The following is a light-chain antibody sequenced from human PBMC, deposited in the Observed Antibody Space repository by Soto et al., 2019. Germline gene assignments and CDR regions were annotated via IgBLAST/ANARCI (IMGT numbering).Light chain of an antibody. J-gene: IGKJ5*01. CDR2: DAS. V-gene: IGKV1-5*01. CDR3: QQYQTYST. Sequence: DIQMNQSPSTLSASVGDRVTITCRASQSISSWSAWYQQKPGKXPXXLIYDASSLGSGVPSRLTADGSGTVFPLTVGSMQPDDFATDVCQQYQTYSTFDQGTRLEIK. CDR1: QSISSW.